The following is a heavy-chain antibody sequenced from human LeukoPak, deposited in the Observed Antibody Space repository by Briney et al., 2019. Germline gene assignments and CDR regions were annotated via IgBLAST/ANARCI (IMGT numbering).Heavy chain of an antibody. CDR1: GFTVSSNY. CDR3: AKLISSVWTLFDY. V-gene: IGHV3-66*01. CDR2: IYSGGST. J-gene: IGHJ4*02. Sequence: PGGSLRLSCAASGFTVSSNYMSWVRQAPGKGLEWVSVIYSGGSTYYADSVKGRFTISRDNSKNTLYLQMNSLRAEDTAVYYCAKLISSVWTLFDYWGQGTLVTVSS. D-gene: IGHD5/OR15-5a*01.